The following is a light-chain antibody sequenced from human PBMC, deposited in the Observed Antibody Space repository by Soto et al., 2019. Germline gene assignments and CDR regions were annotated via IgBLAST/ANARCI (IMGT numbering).Light chain of an antibody. V-gene: IGKV3-20*01. CDR3: QQYGNSPKYT. J-gene: IGKJ2*01. Sequence: EIVLTQSPGTLSLSPGERATLSCRASQSVRRSSLAWYQQKPGQAPRLLIYGASSRATGIPDRFSGSGSGTDFTLTIIRLEPEDFAVYYCQQYGNSPKYTFGQGTKLEIK. CDR1: QSVRRSS. CDR2: GAS.